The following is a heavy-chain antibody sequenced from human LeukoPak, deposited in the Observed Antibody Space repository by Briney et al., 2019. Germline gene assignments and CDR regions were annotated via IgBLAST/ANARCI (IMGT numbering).Heavy chain of an antibody. J-gene: IGHJ3*02. CDR3: ARVGVAVATDAFDI. Sequence: GGSLRLSCAASGFTFSSYWMSWVRQAPGEGLEWVANIKQDGSEKYYVDSVKGRFTTSRDNAKNSLYLQMNSLRDEDMAVYYCARVGVAVATDAFDIWGQGTMVTVSS. D-gene: IGHD6-19*01. CDR1: GFTFSSYW. V-gene: IGHV3-7*05. CDR2: IKQDGSEK.